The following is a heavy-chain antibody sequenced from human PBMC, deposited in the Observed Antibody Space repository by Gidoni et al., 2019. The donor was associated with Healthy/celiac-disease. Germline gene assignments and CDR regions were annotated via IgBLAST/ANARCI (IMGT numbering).Heavy chain of an antibody. Sequence: EVQMVESGGGLVQPGGSLSSSCEASGLTFRSDEMNWVRQAPGKGLEWVSYISSSGSTIYYADSVKGRFTISRDNAKNSLYLQMNSLRAEDTAVYYCARSQSNYGGIYYWYFDLWGRGTLVTVSS. D-gene: IGHD4-17*01. CDR3: ARSQSNYGGIYYWYFDL. CDR2: ISSSGSTI. V-gene: IGHV3-48*03. J-gene: IGHJ2*01. CDR1: GLTFRSDE.